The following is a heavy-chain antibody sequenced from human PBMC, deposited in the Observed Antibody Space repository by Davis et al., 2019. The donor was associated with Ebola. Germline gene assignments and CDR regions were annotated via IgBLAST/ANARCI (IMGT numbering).Heavy chain of an antibody. CDR1: GFTFSSYA. Sequence: GSLRLSCAASGFTFSSYAMSWVRQAPGKGLEWVSAISGSGGSTYYADSVKGRFTISRDNAKNSLYLQMNSLRDDDTAVYYCARDSGRRSVDYWGQGTLVAVSS. V-gene: IGHV3-23*01. D-gene: IGHD3-3*01. CDR2: ISGSGGST. CDR3: ARDSGRRSVDY. J-gene: IGHJ4*02.